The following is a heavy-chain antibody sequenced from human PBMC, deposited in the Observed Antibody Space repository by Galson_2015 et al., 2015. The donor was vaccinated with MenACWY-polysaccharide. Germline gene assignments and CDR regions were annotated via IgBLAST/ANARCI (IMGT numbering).Heavy chain of an antibody. CDR3: TKAGAKYCSGSSCNFNWFDP. V-gene: IGHV3-74*01. D-gene: IGHD2-15*01. CDR1: GFSFSTYW. J-gene: IGHJ5*02. Sequence: SLRLSCAASGFSFSTYWMHWVRHAPGKGLVWVSRINADGSATGYADSMRGRFTISRDNAKNTLYLEMNSLRAEDTAVYYCTKAGAKYCSGSSCNFNWFDPWGQGTLVTVSS. CDR2: INADGSAT.